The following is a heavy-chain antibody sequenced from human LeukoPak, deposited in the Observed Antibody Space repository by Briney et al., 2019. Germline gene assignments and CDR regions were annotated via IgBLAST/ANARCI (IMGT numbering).Heavy chain of an antibody. CDR3: ARSLATSYYYMDV. Sequence: PGGSLRLSCAASGFTFSNYAMLWVRQAPGKGLEWVAVISYDGSNKFYADSVKGRFTISRDNSKNTLHLQMNSLRAEDTAVYYCARSLATSYYYMDVWGKGTTVTVSS. D-gene: IGHD5-12*01. CDR2: ISYDGSNK. CDR1: GFTFSNYA. V-gene: IGHV3-30*04. J-gene: IGHJ6*03.